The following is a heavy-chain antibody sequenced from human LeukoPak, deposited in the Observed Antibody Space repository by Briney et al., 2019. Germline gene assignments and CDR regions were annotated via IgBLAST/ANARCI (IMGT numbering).Heavy chain of an antibody. Sequence: SGPTLVNPTQTLTLTCTFSGFSLSTSGMCVSWIRQPPGKALEWLARIDWDDDKYYSTSLKTRLTISKDTSKNQVVLTMTNMDPVDTATYYCARMLYGSGSSTIDYWGQGTLVTVSS. J-gene: IGHJ4*02. CDR3: ARMLYGSGSSTIDY. D-gene: IGHD3-10*01. CDR2: IDWDDDK. V-gene: IGHV2-70*11. CDR1: GFSLSTSGMC.